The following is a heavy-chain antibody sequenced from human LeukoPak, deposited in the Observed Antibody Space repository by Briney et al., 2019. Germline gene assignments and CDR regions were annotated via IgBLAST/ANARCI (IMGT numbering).Heavy chain of an antibody. D-gene: IGHD3-22*01. CDR1: GYTFTTYD. CDR3: ARTYYYDSSGYYNWFDP. Sequence: ASVKVTCKDSGYTFTTYDINWVRQATGQGLGWMGWMNPNSGNTGYAQKFQGRVTMTRNTSISTTYMELSSLRSEDTAVYYCARTYYYDSSGYYNWFDPWGQGTLVTVSS. J-gene: IGHJ5*02. CDR2: MNPNSGNT. V-gene: IGHV1-8*01.